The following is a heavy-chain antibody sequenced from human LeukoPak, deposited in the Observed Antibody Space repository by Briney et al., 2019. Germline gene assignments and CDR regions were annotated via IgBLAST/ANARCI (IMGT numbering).Heavy chain of an antibody. CDR3: ARDGSTSGYYDYYYGMDV. V-gene: IGHV1-2*02. CDR2: INPDNGGT. Sequence: ASVKVSCKASGYTFTGYYMHWVRQAPGQGLEWMGWINPDNGGTKYAQKFQGRVTMTRDTSITTAYMELSRLRSDDAAVYYCARDGSTSGYYDYYYGMDVWGQGTTVTVSS. CDR1: GYTFTGYY. J-gene: IGHJ6*02. D-gene: IGHD5-12*01.